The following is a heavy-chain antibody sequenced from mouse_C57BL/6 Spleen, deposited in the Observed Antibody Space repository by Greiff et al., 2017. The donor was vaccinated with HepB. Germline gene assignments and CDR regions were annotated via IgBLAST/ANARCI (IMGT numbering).Heavy chain of an antibody. CDR1: GYTFTDYN. CDR3: ASSYYYGSSYGYFDV. V-gene: IGHV1-22*01. D-gene: IGHD1-1*01. J-gene: IGHJ1*03. CDR2: INPNNGGT. Sequence: VQLKQSGPELVKPGASVKMSCKASGYTFTDYNMHWVKQSHGKSLEWIGYINPNNGGTSYNQKFKGKATLTVNKSSSTAYMELRSLTSEDSAVYYCASSYYYGSSYGYFDVWGTGTTVTVSS.